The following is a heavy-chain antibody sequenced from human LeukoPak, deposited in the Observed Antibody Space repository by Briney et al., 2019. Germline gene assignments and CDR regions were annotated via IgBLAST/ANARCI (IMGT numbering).Heavy chain of an antibody. J-gene: IGHJ6*02. V-gene: IGHV1-18*01. Sequence: ASVKVSCKASGYTFTSYGISWVRQAPGQGLEWMGWISAYNGNTNYAQKLQGRVTMTTDTSTSTAYMELRSLRSDDTAVYYCASPGGYCSSNSCYGGYYYYGMDVWGQGTTVTVSS. CDR2: ISAYNGNT. CDR3: ASPGGYCSSNSCYGGYYYYGMDV. D-gene: IGHD2-2*01. CDR1: GYTFTSYG.